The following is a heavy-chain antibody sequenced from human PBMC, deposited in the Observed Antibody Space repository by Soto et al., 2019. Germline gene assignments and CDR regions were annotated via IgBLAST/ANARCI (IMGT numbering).Heavy chain of an antibody. V-gene: IGHV1-69*13. CDR3: ARAKVVGYYDSSGYYVED. Sequence: ASVKVSCKASGGTFSSYAISWVRQAPGQGLEWMGGIIPIFGTANYAQKFQGRVTITADESTSTAYMELSSLRSEDTAVYYCARAKVVGYYDSSGYYVEDWGQGTLVTVSS. J-gene: IGHJ4*02. CDR1: GGTFSSYA. D-gene: IGHD3-22*01. CDR2: IIPIFGTA.